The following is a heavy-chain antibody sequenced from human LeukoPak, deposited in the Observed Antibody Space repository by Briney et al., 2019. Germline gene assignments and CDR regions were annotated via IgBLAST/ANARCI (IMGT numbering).Heavy chain of an antibody. Sequence: PSQTLSLTCTVSGYSISSGYYWGWIRQPPGKGLEWIGSIYHSGSTYYNPSLKSRVTISVDTSKNQFSLKLSSVTAADTAVYYCARLREFRLDPWGQGTLVTVSS. CDR1: GYSISSGYY. J-gene: IGHJ5*02. V-gene: IGHV4-38-2*02. CDR2: IYHSGST. CDR3: ARLREFRLDP. D-gene: IGHD5-12*01.